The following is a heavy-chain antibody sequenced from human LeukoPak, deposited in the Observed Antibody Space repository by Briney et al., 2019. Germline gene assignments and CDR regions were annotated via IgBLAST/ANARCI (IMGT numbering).Heavy chain of an antibody. CDR1: GGSISSGGYY. D-gene: IGHD3-10*01. CDR2: IYYSGST. V-gene: IGHV4-31*03. J-gene: IGHJ1*01. Sequence: SETLSLTCTLSGGSISSGGYYWSWIRQHPGRGLEWIGYIYYSGSTYYNPSLKSRVTISVDTSKNQFSLKLSSVTAADTAVYYCAEGGITRAFHHWGQGALVSVSS. CDR3: AEGGITRAFHH.